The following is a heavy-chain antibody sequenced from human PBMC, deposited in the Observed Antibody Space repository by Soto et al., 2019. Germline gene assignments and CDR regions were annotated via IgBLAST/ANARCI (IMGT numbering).Heavy chain of an antibody. CDR1: GFTFSSYC. D-gene: IGHD1-26*01. CDR2: INSDGSST. CDR3: ASDSGSYADF. J-gene: IGHJ4*02. Sequence: EVQLVESGGGLVQPGGSLRLSCAASGFTFSSYCMHWVRQAPGKGLVWVSRINSDGSSTDYADSVKGRFTISRDNVKNTLYLQMNSLRAEDTAVYYCASDSGSYADFWGQGTLVTVSS. V-gene: IGHV3-74*01.